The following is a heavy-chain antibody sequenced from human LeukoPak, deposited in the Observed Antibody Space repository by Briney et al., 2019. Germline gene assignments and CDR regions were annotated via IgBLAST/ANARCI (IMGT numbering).Heavy chain of an antibody. V-gene: IGHV1-2*02. Sequence: GASVKVSCKASGYTFTGYYMHWVRQAPGQGLEWMGWINPNSGGTNYAQKFQGRVTMTRGTSISTAYMELSRLRSDDTAVYYCASITMIVEQGAFDIWGQGTMVTVSS. CDR1: GYTFTGYY. CDR2: INPNSGGT. CDR3: ASITMIVEQGAFDI. D-gene: IGHD3-22*01. J-gene: IGHJ3*02.